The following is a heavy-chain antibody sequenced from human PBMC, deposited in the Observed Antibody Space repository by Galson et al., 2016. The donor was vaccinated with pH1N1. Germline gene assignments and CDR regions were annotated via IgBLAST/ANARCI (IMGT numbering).Heavy chain of an antibody. V-gene: IGHV4-59*01. Sequence: ETLSLTCTVSGDSTGTYYWSWIRQSPGKGPEWIGQIHHSGKTGYNPSLEGRLTMSIDTSKNQFSLRLTYVTAADAAVYYCARYRITSSEGYFDFWGQGTRVTVSS. CDR2: IHHSGKT. CDR1: GDSTGTYY. CDR3: ARYRITSSEGYFDF. J-gene: IGHJ4*02. D-gene: IGHD3-16*02.